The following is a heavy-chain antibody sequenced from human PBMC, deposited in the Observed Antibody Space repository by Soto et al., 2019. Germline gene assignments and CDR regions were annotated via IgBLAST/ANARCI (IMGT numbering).Heavy chain of an antibody. V-gene: IGHV3-30-3*01. D-gene: IGHD5-12*01. CDR3: ARTRPRDGYQDY. CDR2: ISYDGSNK. Sequence: QVQLVESGGGVVQPGRSLRLSCAASGFTFSSYAMHWVRQAPGKGLEWVAVISYDGSNKYYADSVKGRFTISRDNSKNTRYLQMNSLRAEDTAVYYCARTRPRDGYQDYWGQGTLVTVSS. CDR1: GFTFSSYA. J-gene: IGHJ4*02.